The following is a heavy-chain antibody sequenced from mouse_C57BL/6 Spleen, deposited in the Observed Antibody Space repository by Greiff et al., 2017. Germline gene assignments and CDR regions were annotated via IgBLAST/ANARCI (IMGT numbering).Heavy chain of an antibody. Sequence: QVQLQQPGAELVRPGSSVKLSCKASGYTFTSYWMHWVKQRPLQGLEWIGNIDPSDSETHYNQKFKDKATLTVDKSSSTAYMQLSSLTSEDSAVYYCARTYSNYLYYYAMDYWGQGTSVTVSS. D-gene: IGHD2-5*01. J-gene: IGHJ4*01. CDR1: GYTFTSYW. V-gene: IGHV1-52*01. CDR3: ARTYSNYLYYYAMDY. CDR2: IDPSDSET.